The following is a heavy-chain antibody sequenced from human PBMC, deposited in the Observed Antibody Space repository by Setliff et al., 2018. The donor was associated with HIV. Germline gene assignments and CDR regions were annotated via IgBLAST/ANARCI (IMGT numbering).Heavy chain of an antibody. CDR2: INHSGST. J-gene: IGHJ5*02. Sequence: SETLSLTCAVYSESLRGYYWSWIRQPPGRGLERIGEINHSGSTNYNPSLKSRTTMSIDTSKNQFSMKLTSVTAADTAVYYCARGKRGAITMVRGVVILVRWFDPWGQGTRVTVSS. D-gene: IGHD3-10*01. CDR1: SESLRGYY. V-gene: IGHV4-34*01. CDR3: ARGKRGAITMVRGVVILVRWFDP.